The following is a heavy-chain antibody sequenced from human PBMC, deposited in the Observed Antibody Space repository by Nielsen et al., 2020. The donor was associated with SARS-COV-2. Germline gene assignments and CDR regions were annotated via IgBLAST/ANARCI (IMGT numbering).Heavy chain of an antibody. D-gene: IGHD5-18*01. CDR3: AKDNVWIQLRVDYFDY. CDR1: GFTFSSYW. V-gene: IGHV3-7*05. Sequence: GGSLRLSCAASGFTFSSYWMSWVRQAPGKGLEWVANIKQDGSEKYYVDSVKGRSTISRDNAKNSLYLQMNSLRAEDTAVYYCAKDNVWIQLRVDYFDYWGQGTLVTVSS. CDR2: IKQDGSEK. J-gene: IGHJ4*02.